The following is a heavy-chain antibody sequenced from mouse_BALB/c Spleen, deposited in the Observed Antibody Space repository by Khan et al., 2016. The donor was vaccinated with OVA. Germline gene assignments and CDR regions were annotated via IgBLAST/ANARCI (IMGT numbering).Heavy chain of an antibody. D-gene: IGHD2-14*01. CDR1: GDSITSGY. CDR2: IIYTGYT. Sequence: EVQLQESGPSLVKPFQTLSLTCSVTGDSITSGYWNWIRKFPGNKLEYMGYIIYTGYTYYNPSLQSRISITRHTSKNQYYLQLNSVTDEDTATYYCARSTYRYAFVYWGQGTLVTVSA. CDR3: ARSTYRYAFVY. V-gene: IGHV3-8*02. J-gene: IGHJ3*01.